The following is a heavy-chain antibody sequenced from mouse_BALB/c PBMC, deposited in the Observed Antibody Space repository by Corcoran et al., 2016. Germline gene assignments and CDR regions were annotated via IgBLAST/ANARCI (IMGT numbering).Heavy chain of an antibody. CDR1: GFSIKDTY. CDR3: ARRAMDY. Sequence: EVQLQQSGAEIVKPGASVKLSCTASGFSIKDTYMHWVKERPEQGLEWIGRLDPANGNTKYDPKFQGKATITADTSSNTAYLQFSSLTSEDSAVDYCARRAMDYWGQGTSVTVSS. J-gene: IGHJ4*01. V-gene: IGHV14-3*02. CDR2: LDPANGNT.